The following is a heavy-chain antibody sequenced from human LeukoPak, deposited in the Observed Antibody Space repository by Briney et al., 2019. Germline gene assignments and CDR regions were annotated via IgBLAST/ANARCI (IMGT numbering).Heavy chain of an antibody. V-gene: IGHV3-48*04. Sequence: GGSLRLSCVVSGLTFTDYSMNWVRQAPGKGLEWISYVNTNSRTIYYADSVKGRFTISRDNAKNSLYLQMNSLRAEDTAVYYCAREDIVGATASFDIWGQGTMVTVSS. CDR3: AREDIVGATASFDI. J-gene: IGHJ3*02. CDR2: VNTNSRTI. D-gene: IGHD1-26*01. CDR1: GLTFTDYS.